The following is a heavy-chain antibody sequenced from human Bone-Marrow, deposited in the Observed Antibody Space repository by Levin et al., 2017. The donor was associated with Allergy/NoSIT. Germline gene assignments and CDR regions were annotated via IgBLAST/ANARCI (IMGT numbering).Heavy chain of an antibody. CDR1: GFTFDEHA. J-gene: IGHJ4*02. CDR3: ARDFSLLCVPGRSFFDS. CDR2: ISWNSALI. Sequence: GGSLRLSCATSGFTFDEHAFHWLRQRPGEGLQWVAGISWNSALIDYEGSVRGRFIISRDNAMNALYLQMNSLTPDDTAIYFCARDFSLLCVPGRSFFDSWGRGTRVTVSS. V-gene: IGHV3-9*01. D-gene: IGHD2-21*01.